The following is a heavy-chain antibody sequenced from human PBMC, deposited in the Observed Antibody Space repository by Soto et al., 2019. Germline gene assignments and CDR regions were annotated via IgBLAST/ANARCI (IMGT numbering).Heavy chain of an antibody. Sequence: SETLSLTCTVSGGSISSGDYYWSWIRRHPGKGLEWIGYIYYSASTDYNPSLKSRASVSIDTSKNQLSLNLPSVTAADTAVYYCARITGSRFPNFDFSGQGTLATVS. CDR2: IYYSAST. V-gene: IGHV4-30-4*08. CDR3: ARITGSRFPNFDF. J-gene: IGHJ4*02. D-gene: IGHD2-15*01. CDR1: GGSISSGDYY.